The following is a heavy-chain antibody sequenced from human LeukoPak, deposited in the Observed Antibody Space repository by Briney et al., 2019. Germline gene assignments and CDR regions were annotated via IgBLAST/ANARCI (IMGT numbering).Heavy chain of an antibody. CDR1: GFTFSSYD. CDR2: IGPDGDP. J-gene: IGHJ4*02. D-gene: IGHD3-16*01. Sequence: GGSLRLSCAASGFTFSSYDMHWVRQATGKTLEWVSGIGPDGDPDYTGSVKGRFIISRENAKNSLYLQMNGLKAGDTAVYYCARNSGGGNFDYWGQGTLVTVSS. CDR3: ARNSGGGNFDY. V-gene: IGHV3-13*05.